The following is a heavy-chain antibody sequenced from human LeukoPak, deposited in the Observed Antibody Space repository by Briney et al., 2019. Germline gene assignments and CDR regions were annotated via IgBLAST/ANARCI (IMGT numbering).Heavy chain of an antibody. CDR3: ARDLLSVVVTENYYYGMDV. CDR2: ISAYNGST. D-gene: IGHD2-21*02. V-gene: IGHV1-18*01. Sequence: GASVKVSCKASGYTFTSYGISWVRQAPGQGLEWMGWISAYNGSTNYAQKLQGRVTMTTDTSTSTAYMELRSLRSDDTAVYYCARDLLSVVVTENYYYGMDVWGQGTTVTVSS. J-gene: IGHJ6*02. CDR1: GYTFTSYG.